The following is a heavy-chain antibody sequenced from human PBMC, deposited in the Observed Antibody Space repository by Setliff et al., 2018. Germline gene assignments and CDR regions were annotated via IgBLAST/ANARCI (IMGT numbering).Heavy chain of an antibody. CDR1: GYSFTGYY. Sequence: ASVKVSCKASGYSFTGYYMHWVRQAPGQGLEWMGIIHTGGGSASYAQKFQGRVTMTSDTPTSTVYMEVNSVTSDDTAVYYCARMSTSGPHYDYWGQGTLVTVSS. CDR3: ARMSTSGPHYDY. CDR2: IHTGGGSA. J-gene: IGHJ4*02. D-gene: IGHD2-8*02. V-gene: IGHV1-46*01.